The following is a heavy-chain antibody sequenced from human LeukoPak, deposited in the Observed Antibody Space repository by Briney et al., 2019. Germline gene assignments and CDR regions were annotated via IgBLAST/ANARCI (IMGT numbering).Heavy chain of an antibody. V-gene: IGHV4-59*08. CDR3: ASGAPGDILPRGIDY. CDR1: GASISSSY. D-gene: IGHD3-10*01. Sequence: SETLSLTCTVSGASISSSYWTWIRQPPGKGLECIGYISYRGNTDYNPSLKSRVTISVDTSKNQFSLKLSSVTAADTAVYYCASGAPGDILPRGIDYWGQGTLVAVSS. CDR2: ISYRGNT. J-gene: IGHJ4*02.